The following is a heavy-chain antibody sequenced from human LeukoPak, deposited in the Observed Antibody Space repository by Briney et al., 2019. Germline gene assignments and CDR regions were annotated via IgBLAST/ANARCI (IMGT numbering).Heavy chain of an antibody. CDR3: ATEYYGAYNF. D-gene: IGHD4-17*01. V-gene: IGHV3-15*01. CDR2: IKSKSDGGTT. J-gene: IGHJ4*02. CDR1: GFTFNNAW. Sequence: GGSLRLSCSASGFTFNNAWMSWVRQAPGKGLEWVGRIKSKSDGGTTGYAAPVKGRFTISRDDSKNTLYLQMNSLKTEDTAVYFCATEYYGAYNFWGQGTLVTVSS.